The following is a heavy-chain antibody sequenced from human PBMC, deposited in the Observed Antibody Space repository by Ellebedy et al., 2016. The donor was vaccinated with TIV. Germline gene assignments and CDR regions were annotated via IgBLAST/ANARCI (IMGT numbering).Heavy chain of an antibody. CDR1: GFTFSSYG. J-gene: IGHJ6*02. CDR3: ARDGRDTRALVYSSSTVVDPNYYGMDV. CDR2: IWYDGSNK. Sequence: GESLKISXAASGFTFSSYGMHWVRQAPGKGLEWVAVIWYDGSNKYYADSVKGRFTISRDNSKNTLYLQMNSLRAEDTAVYYCARDGRDTRALVYSSSTVVDPNYYGMDVWGQGTTVTVSS. V-gene: IGHV3-33*01. D-gene: IGHD6-13*01.